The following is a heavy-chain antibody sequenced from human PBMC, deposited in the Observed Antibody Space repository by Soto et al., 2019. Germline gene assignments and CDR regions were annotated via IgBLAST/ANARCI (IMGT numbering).Heavy chain of an antibody. D-gene: IGHD6-19*01. CDR3: AKGFSTGMYVDS. CDR2: ILSSGGT. J-gene: IGHJ5*01. CDR1: GDSVSSNSYY. Sequence: QVQLQESGPGLVTPSGTLSLPCSVSGDSVSSNSYYWTWIRQPPGKTLEWVGFILSSGGTSTNPSLRGRLSMSVDTSKNQFSMRLTSVTAADTGVYFCAKGFSTGMYVDSWGRGTLVTVSS. V-gene: IGHV4-61*01.